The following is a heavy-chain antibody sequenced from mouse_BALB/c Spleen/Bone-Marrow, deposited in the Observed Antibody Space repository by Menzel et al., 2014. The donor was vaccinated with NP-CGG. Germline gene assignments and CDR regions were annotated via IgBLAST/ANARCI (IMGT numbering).Heavy chain of an antibody. D-gene: IGHD1-2*01. CDR2: IRNKANGYTT. J-gene: IGHJ1*01. CDR1: GFTFTDYY. CDR3: SRDRNYDIHYYFDF. V-gene: IGHV7-3*02. Sequence: EVKLMESGGGLVQPGGSLRLSCATSGFTFTDYYMSWVRQPPGKALEWLGFIRNKANGYTTEYSASVKGRFTISRDNSQSILYLQMNILRTEDTATYYCSRDRNYDIHYYFDFWGAGTTVTVSS.